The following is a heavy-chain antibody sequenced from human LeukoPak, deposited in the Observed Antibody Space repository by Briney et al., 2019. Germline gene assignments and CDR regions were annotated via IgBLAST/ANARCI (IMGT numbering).Heavy chain of an antibody. D-gene: IGHD5-18*01. CDR1: GYTFTSYA. Sequence: ASVKVSCKASGYTFTSYAMHWVRQAPGQRLEWMGWINAGNGNTKYSQEFQGRVTITRDTSASTAYMELSSLRSEDMAVYYCARGSQLWFDYFDYWGQGTLVTVSS. J-gene: IGHJ4*02. CDR3: ARGSQLWFDYFDY. CDR2: INAGNGNT. V-gene: IGHV1-3*03.